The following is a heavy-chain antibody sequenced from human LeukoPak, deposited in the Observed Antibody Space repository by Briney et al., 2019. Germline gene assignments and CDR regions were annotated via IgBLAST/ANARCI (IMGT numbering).Heavy chain of an antibody. J-gene: IGHJ4*02. D-gene: IGHD5-24*01. CDR2: IYYSGST. V-gene: IGHV4-39*01. CDR3: VRPRRDGYNLYFDY. CDR1: GGSISSSSYY. Sequence: SETLSLTCTVSGGSISSSSYYWGWIRQPPGKGLEWIGSIYYSGSTYYNPSLKSRVTISVDTSKNQFSLKLSSVTAADTAVYYCVRPRRDGYNLYFDYWGQGTLVTVSS.